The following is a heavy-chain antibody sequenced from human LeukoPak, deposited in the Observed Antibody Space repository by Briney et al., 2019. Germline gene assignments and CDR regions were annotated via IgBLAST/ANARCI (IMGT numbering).Heavy chain of an antibody. Sequence: GGSLRLSCVASLFTFSRYWMHWVRQAPAQGLVWVSRINSGGSSTSYADSVKGRFTISRDNAKNTLYLQMNSLRAEDTAVYYCARGRGPHILHWWGQGTLVTVSS. V-gene: IGHV3-74*01. CDR1: LFTFSRYW. CDR3: ARGRGPHILHW. D-gene: IGHD2-15*01. CDR2: INSGGSST. J-gene: IGHJ4*02.